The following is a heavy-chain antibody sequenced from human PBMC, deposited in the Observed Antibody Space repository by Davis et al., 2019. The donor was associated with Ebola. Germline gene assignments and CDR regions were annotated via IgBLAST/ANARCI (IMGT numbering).Heavy chain of an antibody. V-gene: IGHV3-33*01. CDR2: IWYDGSNK. CDR3: ARDVCSSTSCSILY. J-gene: IGHJ4*02. Sequence: GSLRLSCAASGFTFSSYGMHWVRQAPGKGLEWVAVIWYDGSNKYYADSVKGRFTISRDNSKNTLYLQMYSLRAEDTAVYYCARDVCSSTSCSILYWGQGTLVTVSS. D-gene: IGHD2-2*01. CDR1: GFTFSSYG.